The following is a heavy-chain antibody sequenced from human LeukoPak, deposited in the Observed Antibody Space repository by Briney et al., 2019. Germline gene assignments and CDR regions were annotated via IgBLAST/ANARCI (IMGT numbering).Heavy chain of an antibody. CDR2: ISAYNGNT. D-gene: IGHD3-10*01. V-gene: IGHV1-18*01. CDR1: GYTFTSYG. Sequence: ASVKVSCKASGYTFTSYGISWVRQAPGQGLEWMGWISAYNGNTNYAQKLQGRVTMTTDTSTSTAYMDLRSLRSDDTAVYYCARFRAGVGEPYGDYWGQGTLATVSS. CDR3: ARFRAGVGEPYGDY. J-gene: IGHJ4*02.